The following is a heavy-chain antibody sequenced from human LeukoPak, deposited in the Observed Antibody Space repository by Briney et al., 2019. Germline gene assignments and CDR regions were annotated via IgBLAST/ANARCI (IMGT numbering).Heavy chain of an antibody. D-gene: IGHD6-19*01. Sequence: PSETLSLICTVSGGSIRNYYWSWIRQPPGKGLEWIGYIYYSGSTNYNPSLKSRVTISVDTSENQSSLKLSSVTAADTAVYYCARVKGSVSGPYSSFDYWGQGTLVTVSS. CDR1: GGSIRNYY. CDR3: ARVKGSVSGPYSSFDY. J-gene: IGHJ4*02. CDR2: IYYSGST. V-gene: IGHV4-59*01.